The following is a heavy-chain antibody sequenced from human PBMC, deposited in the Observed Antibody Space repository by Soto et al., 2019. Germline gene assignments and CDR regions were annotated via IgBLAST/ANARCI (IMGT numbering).Heavy chain of an antibody. D-gene: IGHD2-8*01. Sequence: EVQLVESGGGLVQPGGSLRLSCAASGFTFSSYWMSWVRQAPGKGLEWVANIKQDGSEKYYVDSVKGRFTISRDNAKNTLYLQMNSLRAEDTAVYYCAKDRLRVGVDAFDIWGQGTMVTVSS. CDR2: IKQDGSEK. V-gene: IGHV3-7*03. J-gene: IGHJ3*02. CDR3: AKDRLRVGVDAFDI. CDR1: GFTFSSYW.